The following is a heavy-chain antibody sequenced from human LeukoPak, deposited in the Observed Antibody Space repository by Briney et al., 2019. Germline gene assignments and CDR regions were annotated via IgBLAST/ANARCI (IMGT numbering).Heavy chain of an antibody. CDR2: ITGSGAGT. Sequence: PGGSLRLSCAASSFAFSTYAMTWVRQAPGKGLEWVSSITGSGAGTSYADSVKGRFTISRDNSKNTLYLQMNSLRAEDTAVYYCARRDFWVDYWGQGTLVTVSS. D-gene: IGHD3-3*01. CDR3: ARRDFWVDY. J-gene: IGHJ4*02. CDR1: SFAFSTYA. V-gene: IGHV3-23*01.